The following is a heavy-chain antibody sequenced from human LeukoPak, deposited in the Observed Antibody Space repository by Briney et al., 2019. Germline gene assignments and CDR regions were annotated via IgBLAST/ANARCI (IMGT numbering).Heavy chain of an antibody. J-gene: IGHJ4*02. D-gene: IGHD3-3*01. V-gene: IGHV3-23*01. CDR2: ISGSGGST. CDR1: GFTFSSYA. Sequence: GGSLRLSCAASGFTFSSYAMSWVRQAPGKGLEWVSAISGSGGSTYYADSVKGRFTISRDNSKNTLYLQMNSLRAEDTAVYYCAKGHIYDFWSGYYQVDDYRGQGTLVTVSS. CDR3: AKGHIYDFWSGYYQVDDY.